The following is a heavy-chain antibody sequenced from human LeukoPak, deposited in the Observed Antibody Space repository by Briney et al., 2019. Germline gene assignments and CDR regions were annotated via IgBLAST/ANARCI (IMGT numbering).Heavy chain of an antibody. J-gene: IGHJ4*02. CDR3: ARDYCSSGSCQQSHILEY. V-gene: IGHV1-3*03. CDR2: INAGNGNT. D-gene: IGHD2-15*01. Sequence: ASVKVSCKASGYSFTIYAMHWVRQAPGQRLQWMGWINAGNGNTKYSQEFQGRVTFTRETSTTTAYMERSSLRSEDMAVYYCARDYCSSGSCQQSHILEYWGQGTLVTVSS. CDR1: GYSFTIYA.